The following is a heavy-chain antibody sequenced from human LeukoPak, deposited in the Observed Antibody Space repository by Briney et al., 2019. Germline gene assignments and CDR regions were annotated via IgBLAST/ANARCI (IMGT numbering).Heavy chain of an antibody. CDR3: ARDRIAAAGTEYYYYGMDV. CDR1: GFTFSSYW. CDR2: ISSSGSTI. V-gene: IGHV3-48*04. Sequence: GGSLRLSCAASGFTFSSYWMNWVRQAPGKGLEWVSYISSSGSTIYYADSVKGRFTISRDNAKNSLYLQMNSLRAEDTAVYYCARDRIAAAGTEYYYYGMDVWGKGTTVTVSS. J-gene: IGHJ6*04. D-gene: IGHD6-13*01.